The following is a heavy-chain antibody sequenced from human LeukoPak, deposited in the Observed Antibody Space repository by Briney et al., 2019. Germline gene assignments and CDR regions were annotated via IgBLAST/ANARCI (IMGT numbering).Heavy chain of an antibody. CDR2: IIPIFGTA. CDR1: GGTFSSYA. CDR3: ARDRDLVLAAAVNHNWFDP. D-gene: IGHD6-13*01. J-gene: IGHJ5*02. V-gene: IGHV1-69*05. Sequence: ASVKVSCKASGGTFSSYAISWVRQAPGQGLEWMGGIIPIFGTANYAQKFQGRVTITTDESTSTAYMELSSLRSEDTAVYYCARDRDLVLAAAVNHNWFDPWGQGTLVTVSS.